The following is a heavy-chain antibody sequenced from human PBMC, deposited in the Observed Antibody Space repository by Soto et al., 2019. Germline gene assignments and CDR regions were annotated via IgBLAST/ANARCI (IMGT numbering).Heavy chain of an antibody. CDR3: SSDIVVVVAAYDAFDI. Sequence: QVQLVESGGGVVQPGRSLRLSCAASGFTFSSYGMHWVRQAPGKGLAWVAVISYDGSNKYYADSVKGRFTISRDNSKNTLYLQMNSLRAEDTAVYYCSSDIVVVVAAYDAFDIWGQGTMVTVSS. CDR2: ISYDGSNK. J-gene: IGHJ3*02. V-gene: IGHV3-30*03. CDR1: GFTFSSYG. D-gene: IGHD2-15*01.